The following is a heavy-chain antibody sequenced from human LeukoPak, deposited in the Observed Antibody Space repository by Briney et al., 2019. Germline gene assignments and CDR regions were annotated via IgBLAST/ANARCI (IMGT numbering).Heavy chain of an antibody. CDR2: TYYRSKWYY. Sequence: SQTLSFSCAISGDSVSSSNAAWTWIRQSPSRGLEWLGRTYYRSKWYYEYAASLRGRLTVAPDTSKNQFSLELNSVTPEDTAVYYCVGGNLEFDSWGQGTLVTVSS. CDR3: VGGNLEFDS. D-gene: IGHD1-26*01. J-gene: IGHJ4*02. V-gene: IGHV6-1*01. CDR1: GDSVSSSNAA.